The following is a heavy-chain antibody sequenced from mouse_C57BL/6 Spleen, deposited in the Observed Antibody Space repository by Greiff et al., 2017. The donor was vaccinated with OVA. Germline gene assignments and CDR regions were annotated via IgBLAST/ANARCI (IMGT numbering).Heavy chain of an antibody. V-gene: IGHV1-80*01. CDR1: GYAFSSYW. J-gene: IGHJ3*01. CDR2: IYPGDGDT. CDR3: AREEGTWFAY. Sequence: QVQLKESGAELVKPGASVKISCKASGYAFSSYWMHWVKQRPGKGLEWIGQIYPGDGDTNYNGKFKGKATLTADKSSSTAYMQLSSLTSEDSAVYFCAREEGTWFAYWGQGTLVTVSA.